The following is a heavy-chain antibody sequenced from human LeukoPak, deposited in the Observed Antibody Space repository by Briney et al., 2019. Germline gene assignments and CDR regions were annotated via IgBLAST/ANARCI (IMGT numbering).Heavy chain of an antibody. V-gene: IGHV4-4*02. D-gene: IGHD4-17*01. CDR1: GGSISSSYW. CDR2: IYHSGTT. Sequence: SETLSLTCAVSGGSISSSYWWSWVRQPPGKGLEWIGEIYHSGTTNYNPSLKSRVTISVDKLKNQFSLRLSSVTAADTAVYYCASLRLRESGMDVWGQGTTVTVSS. J-gene: IGHJ6*02. CDR3: ASLRLRESGMDV.